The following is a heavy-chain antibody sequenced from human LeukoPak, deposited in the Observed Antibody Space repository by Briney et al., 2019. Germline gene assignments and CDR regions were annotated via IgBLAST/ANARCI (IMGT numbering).Heavy chain of an antibody. CDR2: ISSSSSYI. Sequence: GGSLRLSCVASGFTFSGYWMRWVRQAPGNGLEWVSSISSSSSYIYYADSVKGRFTISRDNAKNSLYLQMNSLRAEDTAVYYCARHDNWNYVRYWGQGTLVTVSS. J-gene: IGHJ4*02. V-gene: IGHV3-21*01. CDR3: ARHDNWNYVRY. D-gene: IGHD1-7*01. CDR1: GFTFSGYW.